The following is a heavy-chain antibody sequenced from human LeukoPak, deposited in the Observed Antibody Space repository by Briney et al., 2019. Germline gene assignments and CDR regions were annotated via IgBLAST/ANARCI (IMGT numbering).Heavy chain of an antibody. J-gene: IGHJ4*02. V-gene: IGHV1-18*04. D-gene: IGHD2-21*01. CDR2: ISAYNGNT. CDR1: GYTFTGYY. CDR3: ARESWVIEDYAPLGY. Sequence: ASVKVSCKASGYTFTGYYMHWVRQAPGQGLEWMGWISAYNGNTNYAQKLQGRVTMTTDTSTSTAYMELRSLRSDDTAVYYCARESWVIEDYAPLGYWGQGTLVTVSS.